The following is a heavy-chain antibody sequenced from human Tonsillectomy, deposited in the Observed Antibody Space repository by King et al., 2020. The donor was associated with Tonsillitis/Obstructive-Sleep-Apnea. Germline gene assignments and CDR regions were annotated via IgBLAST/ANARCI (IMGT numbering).Heavy chain of an antibody. CDR2: ISGSGAST. J-gene: IGHJ4*02. CDR1: GFTFSSYA. V-gene: IGHV3-23*04. CDR3: AKRGGAKSFDY. D-gene: IGHD3-16*01. Sequence: VQLVESGGGLVQPGGSLRLSCAASGFTFSSYAMSWVRQAPGKGLEWVSDISGSGASTYYAVSVKGRVTISRDNSKNTLYLQMNSLRADDTAVYYCAKRGGAKSFDYWGQGTLVTVSS.